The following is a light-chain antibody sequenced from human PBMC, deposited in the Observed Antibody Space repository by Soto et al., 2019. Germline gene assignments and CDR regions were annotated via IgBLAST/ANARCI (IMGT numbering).Light chain of an antibody. CDR2: EVS. J-gene: IGLJ3*02. V-gene: IGLV2-14*01. CDR1: SSDVGGYNY. Sequence: QSALTQPASVSGSPGQSITISCTGSSSDVGGYNYVSWYKQHPGKVPKLMIYEVSNRPSGVSNRFSGSKSANTASLTISGLQAEDEADYYCSSYTSSNTLVFGGGTKLTVL. CDR3: SSYTSSNTLV.